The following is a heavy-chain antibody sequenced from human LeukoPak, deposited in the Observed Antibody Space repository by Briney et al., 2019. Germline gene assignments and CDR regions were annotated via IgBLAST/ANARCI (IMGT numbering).Heavy chain of an antibody. CDR2: IYYSGST. D-gene: IGHD1-1*01. J-gene: IGHJ4*02. V-gene: IGHV4-31*03. Sequence: SQTLSLTCTVSGGSISSGGYYWSWLRQHPGRGLEWIGYIYYSGSTYYNPSLKSRGTISVNTSKKQCSLKLSSVTPADTAVYYCARAYDSTRYFDYWGQGTLVTVSS. CDR1: GGSISSGGYY. CDR3: ARAYDSTRYFDY.